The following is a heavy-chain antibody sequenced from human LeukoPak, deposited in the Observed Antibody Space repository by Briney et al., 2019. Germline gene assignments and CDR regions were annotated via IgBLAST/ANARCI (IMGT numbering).Heavy chain of an antibody. V-gene: IGHV4-34*01. Sequence: PSETLSLTCAVYGGSFSGYYWSRIRQPPGKGLEWIGEINHSGSTNYNPSLKSRVTISVDTSKNQFSLKLSSVTAADTAVYYCARGRTGLRYFDRFVRAGPFDPWGQGTLVTVSS. CDR3: ARGRTGLRYFDRFVRAGPFDP. CDR1: GGSFSGYY. CDR2: INHSGST. J-gene: IGHJ5*02. D-gene: IGHD3-9*01.